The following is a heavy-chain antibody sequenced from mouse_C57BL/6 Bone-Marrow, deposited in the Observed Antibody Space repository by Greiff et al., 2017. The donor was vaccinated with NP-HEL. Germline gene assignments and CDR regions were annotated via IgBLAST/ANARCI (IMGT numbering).Heavy chain of an antibody. CDR3: ARKGPTVPYYAMDY. CDR1: GFSLTSYG. J-gene: IGHJ4*01. D-gene: IGHD1-1*01. Sequence: VKLMESGPGLVQPSQSLSITCTVSGFSLTSYGVHWVRQSPGKGLEWLGVIWSGGSTDYNAAFISRLSISKDNSKSQVFFKMNSLQSDDTAIYYCARKGPTVPYYAMDYWGQGTSVTVSS. CDR2: IWSGGST. V-gene: IGHV2-2*01.